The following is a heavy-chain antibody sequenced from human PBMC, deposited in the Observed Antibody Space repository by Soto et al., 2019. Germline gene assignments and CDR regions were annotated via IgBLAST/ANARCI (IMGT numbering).Heavy chain of an antibody. Sequence: QVQLVQSGAAVKKPGSSVKVSCKASGGTFSSYTISWVRQAPGQGLEWKGRIIPILGIANYAQKFQGRVTITADKSTSTAYMELSSLRSEDTAVYYCLIVVVITTRYYFDYWGQGTLVTVSS. CDR2: IIPILGIA. D-gene: IGHD3-22*01. CDR3: LIVVVITTRYYFDY. J-gene: IGHJ4*02. CDR1: GGTFSSYT. V-gene: IGHV1-69*02.